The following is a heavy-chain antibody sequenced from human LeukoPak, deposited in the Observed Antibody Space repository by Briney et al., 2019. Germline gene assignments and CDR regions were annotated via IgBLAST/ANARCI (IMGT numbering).Heavy chain of an antibody. J-gene: IGHJ4*02. CDR2: ISSSGSYI. D-gene: IGHD6-19*01. CDR1: GFTFSSYS. V-gene: IGHV3-21*01. Sequence: PGGSLRLSCAASGFTFSSYSMNWVRQAPGKGLEWVSSISSSGSYIYYADSVKGRLTISRDNAKNSLYLQMNSLRAEDTAVYYCARARGGWYSEYWGQGTLVTVSS. CDR3: ARARGGWYSEY.